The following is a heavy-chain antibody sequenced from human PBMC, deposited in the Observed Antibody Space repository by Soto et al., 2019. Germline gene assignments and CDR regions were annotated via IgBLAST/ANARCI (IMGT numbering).Heavy chain of an antibody. CDR1: GYTFYSHS. D-gene: IGHD5-18*01. CDR2: INADYGNT. CDR3: ARCIQGDYYYGMDV. V-gene: IGHV1-18*01. Sequence: QAQLVQSGAEVKKPGASVKVSCKASGYTFYSHSISWVRQAPGQGLEWMGRINADYGNTQYAQKFRGRVTMTTDTSXTTVYMERTNLRSDDTAVYYCARCIQGDYYYGMDVWGQGTTVTVSS. J-gene: IGHJ6*02.